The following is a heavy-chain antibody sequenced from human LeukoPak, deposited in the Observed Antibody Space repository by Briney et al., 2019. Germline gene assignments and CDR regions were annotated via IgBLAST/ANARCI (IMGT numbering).Heavy chain of an antibody. CDR3: ARVHAVAGIDY. V-gene: IGHV4-39*01. CDR1: GGSISSSSYY. Sequence: PSETLSLTCTVSGGSISSSSYYWGWIRQPPGKGLEWIGSIYYSGSTYYNPSLKSRVTISVDTSKNQFSLKLSSVTAADTAVYYCARVHAVAGIDYWGQGTLVTVSS. CDR2: IYYSGST. J-gene: IGHJ4*02. D-gene: IGHD6-19*01.